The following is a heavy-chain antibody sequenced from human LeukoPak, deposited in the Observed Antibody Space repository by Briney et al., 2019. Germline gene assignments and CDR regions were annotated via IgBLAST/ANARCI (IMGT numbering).Heavy chain of an antibody. V-gene: IGHV4-39*01. CDR2: AFYSGST. CDR1: GGSIGSNSYF. J-gene: IGHJ4*02. D-gene: IGHD6-19*01. Sequence: SETLSLTCTVSGGSIGSNSYFWGWIRQPPGKGLEWIGSAFYSGSTYQNPSLKSRLTISVDTSKNQFSLKLSSVTAADTAVYYCARYLWGGWNFDYWGQGTLVTVSS. CDR3: ARYLWGGWNFDY.